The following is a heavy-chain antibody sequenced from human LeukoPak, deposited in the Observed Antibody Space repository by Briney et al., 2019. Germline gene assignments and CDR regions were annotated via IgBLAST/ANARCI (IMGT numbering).Heavy chain of an antibody. CDR2: ISYDGSNK. D-gene: IGHD3-10*01. CDR1: GFTFSSYA. J-gene: IGHJ4*02. CDR3: ARASFEAGYYYGSGSYEYFDY. V-gene: IGHV3-30-3*01. Sequence: GGSLRLSCAASGFTFSSYAMHWVRQAPGKGLEWVAVISYDGSNKYYADSVKGRFTISRDNSKNTLYLQMNSLRAEDTAVYYCARASFEAGYYYGSGSYEYFDYWGQGTLVTVSS.